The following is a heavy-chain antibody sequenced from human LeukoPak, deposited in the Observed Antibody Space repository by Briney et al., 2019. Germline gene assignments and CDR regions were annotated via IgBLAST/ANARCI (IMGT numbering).Heavy chain of an antibody. CDR2: IYYSGST. Sequence: PSETLSLTCTVSGGSISSYYWGWIRQPPGKGLEWIGSIYYSGSTYYNPSLKSRVTISVDTSKNQFSLKLSSVTAADTAVYYCARHGGYSSGWYGSWGQGTLVTVSS. D-gene: IGHD6-19*01. CDR1: GGSISSYY. J-gene: IGHJ5*02. V-gene: IGHV4-39*01. CDR3: ARHGGYSSGWYGS.